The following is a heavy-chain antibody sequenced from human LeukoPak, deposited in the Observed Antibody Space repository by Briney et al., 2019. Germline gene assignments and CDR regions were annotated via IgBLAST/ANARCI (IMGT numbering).Heavy chain of an antibody. CDR2: ITSDGSST. V-gene: IGHV3-74*03. D-gene: IGHD4-17*01. Sequence: GGSLRLSCAVSGFTFSITWMHWVRHPPGKGLVWVARITSDGSSTTYAESVKGRFTISRDNAKNTLYLQMNSLRAEDTAVYYCAKYRNPDDFGDYVSFSPHAFDLWGQGTMVTVSS. CDR1: GFTFSITW. J-gene: IGHJ3*01. CDR3: AKYRNPDDFGDYVSFSPHAFDL.